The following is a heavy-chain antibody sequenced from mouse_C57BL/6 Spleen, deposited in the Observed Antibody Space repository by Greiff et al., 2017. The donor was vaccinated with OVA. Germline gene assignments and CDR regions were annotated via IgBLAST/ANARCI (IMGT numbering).Heavy chain of an antibody. J-gene: IGHJ4*01. Sequence: EVQRVESGGGLVQSGRSLRLSCATSGFTFSDFYMEWVRQAPGKGLEWIAASRNKANDYTTEYSASVKGRFIVSRDTSQSILYLQMNALRAEDTAIYYCARDADGVDYWGQGTSVTVSS. CDR3: ARDADGVDY. CDR2: SRNKANDYTT. D-gene: IGHD2-3*01. V-gene: IGHV7-1*01. CDR1: GFTFSDFY.